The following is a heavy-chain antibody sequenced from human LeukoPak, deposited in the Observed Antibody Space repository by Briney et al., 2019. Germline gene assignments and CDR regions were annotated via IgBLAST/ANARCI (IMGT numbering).Heavy chain of an antibody. CDR2: TYYSGST. CDR1: GGSISSGDYY. J-gene: IGHJ4*02. D-gene: IGHD4-17*01. Sequence: NPSQTLSLTCTVSGGSISSGDYYWSWIRQPPGKGLEWIGYTYYSGSTYYNPSLKSRVTISVDTSKNQFSLKLSSVTAADTAVYYCARAPTTNGDFDYWGQGTLVPVSS. CDR3: ARAPTTNGDFDY. V-gene: IGHV4-30-4*08.